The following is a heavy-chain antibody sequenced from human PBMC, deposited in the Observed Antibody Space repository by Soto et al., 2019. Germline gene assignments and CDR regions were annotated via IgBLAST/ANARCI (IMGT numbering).Heavy chain of an antibody. D-gene: IGHD3-10*01. CDR2: ISGSGGST. V-gene: IGHV3-23*01. Sequence: EVQLLESGGGLVQPGGSLRLSCAASGFTFSSYAMSWVRQAPGKGLEWVSAISGSGGSTYYADSVKGRFTISRDNYKNTLYLQMNSLRAEDTAVYYCAKARGLWFGELSFGGYWGQGTLVTVSS. CDR1: GFTFSSYA. CDR3: AKARGLWFGELSFGGY. J-gene: IGHJ4*02.